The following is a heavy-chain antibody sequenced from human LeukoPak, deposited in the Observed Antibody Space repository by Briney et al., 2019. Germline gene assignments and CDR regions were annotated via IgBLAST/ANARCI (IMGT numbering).Heavy chain of an antibody. V-gene: IGHV1-24*01. J-gene: IGHJ5*02. CDR2: FDPEDGTT. D-gene: IGHD3-9*01. Sequence: ASVKVSCKVSGDTLTELSMHWVRQAPGKGLEWMGGFDPEDGTTIYAQKFQGRVTMTADTSTNTAYMELSSLRSEDTAFYYCSTEPPMRYFDWLGTWGQGTLVTVSS. CDR3: STEPPMRYFDWLGT. CDR1: GDTLTELS.